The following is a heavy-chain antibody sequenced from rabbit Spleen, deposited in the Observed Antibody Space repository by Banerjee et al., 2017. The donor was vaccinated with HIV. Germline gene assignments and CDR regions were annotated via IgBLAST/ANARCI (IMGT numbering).Heavy chain of an antibody. J-gene: IGHJ3*01. CDR3: ARGFWDGSSDVFEL. CDR1: GFSFSSSDY. CDR2: INAATAKP. V-gene: IGHV1S40*01. Sequence: QSLEESGGGLVQPEGSLALTCKASGFSFSSSDYICWVRQAPGKGLEWIACINAATAKPVYATWAKGRFTISKTSSTTVTLQMTSLTAADTATYFCARGFWDGSSDVFELWGQGTLVTVS. D-gene: IGHD8-1*01.